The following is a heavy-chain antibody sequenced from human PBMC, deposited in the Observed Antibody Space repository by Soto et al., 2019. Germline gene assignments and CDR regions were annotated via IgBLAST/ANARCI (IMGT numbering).Heavy chain of an antibody. CDR2: IIPIFGTA. J-gene: IGHJ4*02. Sequence: QVQLVQSGAEVKKPGSSVKVSCKAPGGTFSSYAISWVRQAPGQGLEWMGGIIPIFGTANYAQKFQGRVTITAEECTSTVYMGVSSLRSGDTAVYFWAGEGADCCCGRFYSFDYWGQGTLGTVSS. CDR1: GGTFSSYA. D-gene: IGHD2-15*01. V-gene: IGHV1-69*01. CDR3: AGEGADCCCGRFYSFDY.